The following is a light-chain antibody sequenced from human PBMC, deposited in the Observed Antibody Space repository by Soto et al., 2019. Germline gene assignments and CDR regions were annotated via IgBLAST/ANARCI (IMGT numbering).Light chain of an antibody. V-gene: IGKV1-39*01. CDR1: QTISTW. J-gene: IGKJ5*01. CDR2: AAS. CDR3: QQSYSTPIT. Sequence: DIRVTQTPPTLSASVRDRVTITCLASQTISTWMAWYQQKPGKAPKLLIYAASSLQSGVPSRFSGSGSGTDFTLTISSLQPEDFATYYCQQSYSTPITFGQGTRLEIK.